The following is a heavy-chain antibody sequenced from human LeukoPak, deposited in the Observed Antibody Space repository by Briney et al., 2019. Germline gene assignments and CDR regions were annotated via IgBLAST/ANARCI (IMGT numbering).Heavy chain of an antibody. J-gene: IGHJ6*02. CDR1: GFTFSNYE. D-gene: IGHD3-10*01. CDR3: ARFRQQIAYYYYYAVDV. CDR2: ITGSGGTI. Sequence: GGSLRLSCAASGFTFSNYEMNWVRHAPGKGLEWASYITGSGGTIYNADSVGGRFTTSRDNATNSLYLQMNSLTAEDTAVYYCARFRQQIAYYYYYAVDVWGQGTTVTVSS. V-gene: IGHV3-48*03.